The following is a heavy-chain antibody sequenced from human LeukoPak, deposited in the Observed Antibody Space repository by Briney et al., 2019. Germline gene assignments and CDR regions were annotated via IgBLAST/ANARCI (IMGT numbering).Heavy chain of an antibody. CDR1: GYTFTSYD. V-gene: IGHV1-8*01. CDR2: MNPNSGNT. Sequence: ASVKVSCKASGYTFTSYDINWVRQATGQGLEWMGWMNPNSGNTGYAQKFQGRVTMTTDTSTSTAHMELRSLGSDDTAVYYCARQGYSGHSQGAADYWGQGTLVTVSS. CDR3: ARQGYSGHSQGAADY. J-gene: IGHJ4*02. D-gene: IGHD4-23*01.